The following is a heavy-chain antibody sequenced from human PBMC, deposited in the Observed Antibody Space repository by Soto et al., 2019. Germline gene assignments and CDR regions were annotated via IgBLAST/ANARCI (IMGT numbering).Heavy chain of an antibody. D-gene: IGHD4-17*01. V-gene: IGHV3-9*01. J-gene: IGHJ4*02. CDR3: AKDASFYGDYTHFDS. Sequence: EVQLVESGGGLVQPGRSLRLSCAASGFTFDDYAMHWVRQAPGKGLEWVSGISWNSGSIGYADSVKGRFTISRDNAKNSLYLQMNSLRSEDTAFYYCAKDASFYGDYTHFDSWGQGTLVTVSS. CDR2: ISWNSGSI. CDR1: GFTFDDYA.